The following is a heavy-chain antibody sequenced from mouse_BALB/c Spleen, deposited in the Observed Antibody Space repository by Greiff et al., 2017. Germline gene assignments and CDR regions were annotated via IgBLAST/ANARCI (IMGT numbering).Heavy chain of an antibody. V-gene: IGHV7-3*02. Sequence: DVKLVESGGGLVQPGGSLRLSCATSGFTFTDYYMSWVRQPPGKALEWLGFIRNKANGYTTEYSASVKGRFTISRDNSQSILYLQMNTLRAEDSATYYCARLTGREVWFAYWGQGTLVTVSA. CDR2: IRNKANGYTT. D-gene: IGHD4-1*01. CDR1: GFTFTDYY. J-gene: IGHJ3*01. CDR3: ARLTGREVWFAY.